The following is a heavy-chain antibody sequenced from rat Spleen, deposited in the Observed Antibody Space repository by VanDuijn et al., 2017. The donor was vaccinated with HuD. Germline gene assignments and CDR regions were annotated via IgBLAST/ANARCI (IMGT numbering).Heavy chain of an antibody. D-gene: IGHD1-6*01. CDR1: GFTFNNYW. V-gene: IGHV5-31*01. CDR2: ISNTGGGT. Sequence: EVQLVESGGGLVQPGRSRKLSCVASGFTFNNYWMTWIRQAPGKGLEWVASISNTGGGTYYPDSVKGRFTISRENARNTLYLEMNSLRTEDTATYYCTIDLGFTSDYYYRWFAYWGQGTLVTVSS. J-gene: IGHJ3*01. CDR3: TIDLGFTSDYYYRWFAY.